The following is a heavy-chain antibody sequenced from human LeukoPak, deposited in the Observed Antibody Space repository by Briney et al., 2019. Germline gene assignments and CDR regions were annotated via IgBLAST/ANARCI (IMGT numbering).Heavy chain of an antibody. CDR1: RFTFNSYA. CDR3: AKDSYYDTSAQFDYWYFDL. D-gene: IGHD3-22*01. J-gene: IGHJ2*01. Sequence: GGSLRLSCAASRFTFNSYAMSWVRQAPGKGLGWVSVIGGSNGIRFYVGSVKGRFTISRDNSKDTLYLQMNSLRAEDTAVYYCAKDSYYDTSAQFDYWYFDLWGRGTLVTVSS. CDR2: IGGSNGIR. V-gene: IGHV3-23*01.